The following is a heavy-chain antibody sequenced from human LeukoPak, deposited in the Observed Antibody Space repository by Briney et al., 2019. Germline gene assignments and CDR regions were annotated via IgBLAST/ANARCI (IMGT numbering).Heavy chain of an antibody. CDR2: ISTGGGST. J-gene: IGHJ6*01. D-gene: IGHD2-2*01. V-gene: IGHV3-23*01. CDR1: GFSFSYYA. Sequence: GGSLRLSCAASGFSFSYYAMSWVRQAPGKGLEWVSAISTGGGSTFYADSVKGRFTISRDNAKNTLYLQMNSLRAEDTRVYSCAKSDRYCSRSSVYPLYYYYRVDLWGQGTPVTVSS. CDR3: AKSDRYCSRSSVYPLYYYYRVDL.